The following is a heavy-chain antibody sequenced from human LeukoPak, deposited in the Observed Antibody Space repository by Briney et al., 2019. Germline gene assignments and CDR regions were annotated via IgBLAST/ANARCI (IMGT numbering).Heavy chain of an antibody. J-gene: IGHJ4*02. CDR3: ARGYSTGTPFFDY. CDR2: NYYNEST. D-gene: IGHD2-8*02. CDR1: GGPMSSRSYY. V-gene: IGHV4-39*01. Sequence: SETLSLTCTVSGGPMSSRSYYWGWIRQSPGKGLEWIGSNYYNESTYYNPPFKSRVTIHVDMSENQFSLRLNSVTAADTAVYYCARGYSTGTPFFDYWGQGILVTVSS.